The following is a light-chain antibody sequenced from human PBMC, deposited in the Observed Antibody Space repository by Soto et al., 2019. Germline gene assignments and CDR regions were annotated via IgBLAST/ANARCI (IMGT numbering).Light chain of an antibody. CDR2: DVG. J-gene: IGLJ1*01. V-gene: IGLV2-14*01. Sequence: QSALTQPASVSGSPGQSITIACTGTSSDIGGYNFVSWYQQHPGKAPKLLIYDVGNRPSGVSNRFSVSKSGNTASLTISGLQSEDEAHYYCNSYRTVSTYVFGTGTKVTAL. CDR3: NSYRTVSTYV. CDR1: SSDIGGYNF.